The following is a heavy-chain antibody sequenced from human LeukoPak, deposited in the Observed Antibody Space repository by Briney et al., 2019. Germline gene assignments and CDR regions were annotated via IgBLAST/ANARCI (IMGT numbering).Heavy chain of an antibody. CDR1: GYTLTELS. J-gene: IGHJ4*02. D-gene: IGHD3-22*01. V-gene: IGHV1-24*01. CDR2: FDPEDGET. Sequence: ASVKVSCKVSGYTLTELSMHWVRQAPGKGLEWMGGFDPEDGETIYAQKFQGRVTMTEDTSTDTAYMELSSLRSEDTAVYYCARDVKSYYYDSSGYRWDYWGQGTLVTVSS. CDR3: ARDVKSYYYDSSGYRWDY.